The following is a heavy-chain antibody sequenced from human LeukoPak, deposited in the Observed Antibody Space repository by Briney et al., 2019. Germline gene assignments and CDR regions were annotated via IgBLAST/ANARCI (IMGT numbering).Heavy chain of an antibody. V-gene: IGHV3-33*01. CDR3: ARPSGQYGSGTYYDYYFDS. Sequence: PGGSLRLSCAASGFTFSRYGMHWVRQAPGKGLEWVADIRYDGSNKYYADSVKGRFTISRDNSKNTLYLQMNGLRAEDTAVYYCARPSGQYGSGTYYDYYFDSWGQGTLVTVPS. D-gene: IGHD3-10*01. CDR2: IRYDGSNK. J-gene: IGHJ4*02. CDR1: GFTFSRYG.